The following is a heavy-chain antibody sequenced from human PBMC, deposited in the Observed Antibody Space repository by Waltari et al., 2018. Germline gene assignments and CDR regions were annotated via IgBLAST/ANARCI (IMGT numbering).Heavy chain of an antibody. J-gene: IGHJ4*02. CDR1: GGSFSGYY. V-gene: IGHV4-34*01. CDR3: ARVRSSGYFPFDY. D-gene: IGHD3-22*01. Sequence: QVQLQQWGAGLLKPSETLSLTCAVYGGSFSGYYWSWIRQPPGKGLEWIGEINHSGSTNYNPSLKSRVTISVDTSKNQFSLKLSSVTAADTAVYYCARVRSSGYFPFDYWGQGTLVTVSS. CDR2: INHSGST.